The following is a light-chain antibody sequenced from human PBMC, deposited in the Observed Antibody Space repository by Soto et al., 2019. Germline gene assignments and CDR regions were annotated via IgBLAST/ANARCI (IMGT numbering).Light chain of an antibody. CDR3: QQYYSYWT. V-gene: IGKV1-5*03. CDR2: KAS. J-gene: IGKJ1*01. Sequence: DIQMTQYPSTLSASVGDRVIITCRASQSISSWLVWYQQKPGKAPKLLISKASNLESGVPSRFSGSGSGTEFTLTVSSLQPDDFATYYCQQYYSYWTFGQGTKVEIK. CDR1: QSISSW.